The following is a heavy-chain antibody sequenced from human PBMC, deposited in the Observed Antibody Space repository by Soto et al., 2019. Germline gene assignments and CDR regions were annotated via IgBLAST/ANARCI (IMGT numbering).Heavy chain of an antibody. CDR1: GFSFGSYA. Sequence: GGSLRLSCAASGFSFGSYALSWVRQAPGKGLEWVSTISGSDGKTFYADSVKGRFSISRDTSQSTLYLQMNSLRADDTAMYYCARWSYLDYWGQGTRVTVAS. J-gene: IGHJ4*02. V-gene: IGHV3-23*01. CDR3: ARWSYLDY. CDR2: ISGSDGKT. D-gene: IGHD3-3*01.